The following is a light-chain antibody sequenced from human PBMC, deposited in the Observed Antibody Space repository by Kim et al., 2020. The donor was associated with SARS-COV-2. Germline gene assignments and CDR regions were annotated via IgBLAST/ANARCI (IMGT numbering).Light chain of an antibody. CDR3: QQYYSTPYT. Sequence: RATINCKSSQNVLHGPNNEYYIAWFQQKSGQPPKLLIHWAFTRESGVPDRFTGSGSGTDFTLTITSLQADDVAVYYCQQYYSTPYTFGQGTKLEI. V-gene: IGKV4-1*01. CDR1: QNVLHGPNNEYY. J-gene: IGKJ2*01. CDR2: WAF.